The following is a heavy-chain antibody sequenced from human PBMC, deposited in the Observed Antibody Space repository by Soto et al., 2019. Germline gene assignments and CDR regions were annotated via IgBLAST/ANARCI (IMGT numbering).Heavy chain of an antibody. D-gene: IGHD5-12*01. V-gene: IGHV3-23*01. Sequence: GGSLRLSCAASGFTFSSYAMSWVRQAPGKGLEWVSTISGSGGSTYYADSVKGRFTISRDNSKNTLYLQMNSLRAEDTAVYYCAKDHGSGYGLGYFDYWGQGTLVTVSS. CDR1: GFTFSSYA. CDR3: AKDHGSGYGLGYFDY. CDR2: ISGSGGST. J-gene: IGHJ4*02.